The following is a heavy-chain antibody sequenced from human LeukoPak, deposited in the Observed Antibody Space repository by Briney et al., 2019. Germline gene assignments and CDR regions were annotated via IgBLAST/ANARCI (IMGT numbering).Heavy chain of an antibody. CDR2: IRYDGSNK. J-gene: IGHJ4*02. CDR3: AKEGRENTAMDY. D-gene: IGHD5-18*01. V-gene: IGHV3-30*02. CDR1: GFTFSTYG. Sequence: GGSPRLSCAASGFTFSTYGMHWVRQAPGEGLEWVAFIRYDGSNKYYADSVKGRFTISRDNSKNTLYLQMNSLRAEDTAVYYCAKEGRENTAMDYWGQGTLVTVSS.